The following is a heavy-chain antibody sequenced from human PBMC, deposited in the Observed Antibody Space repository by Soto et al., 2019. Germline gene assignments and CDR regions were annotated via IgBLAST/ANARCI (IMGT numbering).Heavy chain of an antibody. J-gene: IGHJ6*02. Sequence: GGSLRLSCAASGFTFGTYGMHWVRQAPGKGLGWVAIISYDGSNKYYADSVKGRFTISRDKSKSTLYLQMNSLRAEDTAVYYCAKDRLANPPYYYYYYGMDVWGQGTTVTVSS. D-gene: IGHD6-25*01. V-gene: IGHV3-30*18. CDR3: AKDRLANPPYYYYYYGMDV. CDR2: ISYDGSNK. CDR1: GFTFGTYG.